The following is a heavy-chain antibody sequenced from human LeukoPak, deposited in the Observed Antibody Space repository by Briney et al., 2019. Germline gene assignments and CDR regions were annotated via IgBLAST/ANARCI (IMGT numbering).Heavy chain of an antibody. CDR3: TSHDYGDYIPFDY. V-gene: IGHV3-73*01. D-gene: IGHD4-17*01. J-gene: IGHJ4*02. CDR2: IRSKANSYAT. Sequence: PGGSLRLSCAASGFTFSGSAMHWVRQASGKGLEWVGRIRSKANSYATAYAASVKGRFTISRDDSKSTAYLQMNSLKTEDTAVYYCTSHDYGDYIPFDYWGQGTLVTVSS. CDR1: GFTFSGSA.